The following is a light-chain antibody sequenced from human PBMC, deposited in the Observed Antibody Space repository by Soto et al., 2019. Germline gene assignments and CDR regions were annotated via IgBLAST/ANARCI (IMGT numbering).Light chain of an antibody. CDR2: AAS. J-gene: IGKJ1*01. V-gene: IGKV3-20*01. CDR3: QDYGRTRT. CDR1: QSVTSSY. Sequence: EIVLTQSPGTLSLSPGERATLSCRASQSVTSSYLAWYQQKPGQAPRLLIYAASNTATGIPNSCRGSGSDKDFFLTFSRLEPEDFAVYYCQDYGRTRTFGQGTKVDIK.